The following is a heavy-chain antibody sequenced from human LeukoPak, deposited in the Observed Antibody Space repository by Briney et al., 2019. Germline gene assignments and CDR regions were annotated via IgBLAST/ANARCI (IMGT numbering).Heavy chain of an antibody. CDR1: GFTFSSYD. CDR3: AKDPGRYSSGWYMGDY. CDR2: IGTAGDT. Sequence: GGSLRLSCAASGFTFSSYDMHWVRQATGKGLEWVSAIGTAGDTYYPGSVKGRFTISRDNSKNTLYLQMNNLRAEDTAVYYCAKDPGRYSSGWYMGDYWGQGTLVTVSS. J-gene: IGHJ4*02. V-gene: IGHV3-13*01. D-gene: IGHD6-19*01.